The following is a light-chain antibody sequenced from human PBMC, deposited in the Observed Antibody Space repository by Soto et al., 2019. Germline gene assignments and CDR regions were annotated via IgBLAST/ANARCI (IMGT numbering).Light chain of an antibody. CDR2: AAS. CDR3: QQDGSSSYT. CDR1: QSISSSY. V-gene: IGKV3-20*01. Sequence: EIVLTQSPGTLSLSPGERATLSCRASQSISSSYLAWYQQKPGQAPRLLIYAASSRATGIPDRFSGSGSGTDFTLNISRLEPEHFAVYYCQQDGSSSYTFGQGTQLEIK. J-gene: IGKJ2*01.